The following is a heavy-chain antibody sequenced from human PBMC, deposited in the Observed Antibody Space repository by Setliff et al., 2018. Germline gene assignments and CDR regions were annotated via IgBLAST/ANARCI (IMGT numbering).Heavy chain of an antibody. CDR2: MYYSGDT. J-gene: IGHJ5*02. CDR3: ARRRFRYFDWSFDL. Sequence: SETLSLTCSVSGDSIRSVTYYWGWIRQPPGKGLEWIATMYYSGDTYHNPSLKSRVSISVDTSRNRISLRLSSVTAADTAFYYCARRRFRYFDWSFDLWGQGTPVTVSS. V-gene: IGHV4-39*01. D-gene: IGHD3-9*01. CDR1: GDSIRSVTYY.